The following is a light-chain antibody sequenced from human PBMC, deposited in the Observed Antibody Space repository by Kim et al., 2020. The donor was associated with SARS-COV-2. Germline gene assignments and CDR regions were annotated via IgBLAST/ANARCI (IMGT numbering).Light chain of an antibody. CDR1: SSNIGSNT. CDR2: RDG. Sequence: GPRVTISCSGGSSNIGSNTVNWYQQLPGTAPKLLLFRDGQRPSGVPDRFSASKSATSASLTISGLQSDDEGDYYCAAWDDSLNGVVFGGGTKVTVL. V-gene: IGLV1-44*01. J-gene: IGLJ2*01. CDR3: AAWDDSLNGVV.